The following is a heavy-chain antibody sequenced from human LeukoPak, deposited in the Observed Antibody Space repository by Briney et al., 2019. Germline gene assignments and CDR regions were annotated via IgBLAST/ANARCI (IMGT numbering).Heavy chain of an antibody. V-gene: IGHV3-7*01. CDR2: INKDGTEK. D-gene: IGHD2-8*02. J-gene: IGHJ6*04. Sequence: GGSLRLSCAASEFTSSAFWMTWVRRPPGKGLEWVANINKDGTEKEYVDSVKGRFSIFRDNAKNSVFLQMNSLRTEDTAVYYCAIFAGAVPGNLLLWGKGTTVIVSA. CDR1: EFTSSAFW. CDR3: AIFAGAVPGNLLL.